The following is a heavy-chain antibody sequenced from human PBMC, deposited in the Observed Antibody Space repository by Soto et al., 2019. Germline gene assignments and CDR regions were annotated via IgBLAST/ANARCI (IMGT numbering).Heavy chain of an antibody. CDR2: IYYSGST. CDR1: GGSISSSSYY. D-gene: IGHD6-13*01. Sequence: SETLSLTCTVSGGSISSSSYYWGWIRQPPGKGLEWIGSIYYSGSTYYNPSLKSRVTISVDTSKNQFSLKLSSVTAADTAVYYCARHVSSEHGTLYYYSSGMDVWGQGTPGTVFS. CDR3: ARHVSSEHGTLYYYSSGMDV. V-gene: IGHV4-39*01. J-gene: IGHJ6*02.